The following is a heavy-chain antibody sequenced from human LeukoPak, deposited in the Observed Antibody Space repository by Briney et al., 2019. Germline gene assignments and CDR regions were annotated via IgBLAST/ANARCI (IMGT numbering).Heavy chain of an antibody. CDR1: GFTFSDYY. Sequence: GGSLRLSCAASGFTFSDYYMSWLRQAPGKGLEGVSYISSSGSTIYYADSVKGRFTISRDNAKNSLYLQMNSLRAEDTAVYYCARRYCSSTSCYGEGTEYYFDYWGQGTLVTVSS. CDR3: ARRYCSSTSCYGEGTEYYFDY. V-gene: IGHV3-11*01. D-gene: IGHD2-2*01. CDR2: ISSSGSTI. J-gene: IGHJ4*02.